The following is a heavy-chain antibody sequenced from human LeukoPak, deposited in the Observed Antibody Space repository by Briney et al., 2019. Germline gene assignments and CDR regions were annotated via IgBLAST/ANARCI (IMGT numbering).Heavy chain of an antibody. D-gene: IGHD3-10*01. Sequence: SGPTLVNPTQTLTLTCTFSGFSLSTSGMCVSWIRQSPGKALEWLALIDWDDDKYYSTSLKTRLTISKDTSKNQVVLTMTNMDPVDTATYYCARIGGRGYYYYGMDVWGQGTTVTVSS. V-gene: IGHV2-70*01. J-gene: IGHJ6*02. CDR2: IDWDDDK. CDR1: GFSLSTSGMC. CDR3: ARIGGRGYYYYGMDV.